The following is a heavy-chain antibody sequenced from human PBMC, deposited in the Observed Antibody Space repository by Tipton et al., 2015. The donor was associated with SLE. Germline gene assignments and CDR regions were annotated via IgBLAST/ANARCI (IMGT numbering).Heavy chain of an antibody. J-gene: IGHJ6*03. CDR2: IYTRGST. D-gene: IGHD2-2*01. Sequence: LRLSCTVSGGSISSGSYYWSWIRQPAGKGLEWIGRIYTRGSTNSNPSLKSRVTMSLDTSKNQLSLKLTSATAADTAVYYCARELPGATSYYYYMDVWGKGTTVTISS. CDR1: GGSISSGSYY. CDR3: ARELPGATSYYYYMDV. V-gene: IGHV4-61*02.